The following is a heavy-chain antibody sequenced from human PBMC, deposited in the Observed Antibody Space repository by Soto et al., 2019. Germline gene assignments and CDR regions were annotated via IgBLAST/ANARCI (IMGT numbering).Heavy chain of an antibody. CDR1: GDSILGYY. V-gene: IGHV4-4*07. CDR2: VYNSGNI. CDR3: VRDRLESSTYGMDV. D-gene: IGHD3-16*02. J-gene: IGHJ6*02. Sequence: QVQLQESGPGLVKPSETLSLTCSVSGDSILGYYWGWIRQPAGKGLEWIGRVYNSGNINYHPSLKNRITMSVDMSRNQFSLSLSSVTAADSAVYYCVRDRLESSTYGMDVWGRGTTVTVSS.